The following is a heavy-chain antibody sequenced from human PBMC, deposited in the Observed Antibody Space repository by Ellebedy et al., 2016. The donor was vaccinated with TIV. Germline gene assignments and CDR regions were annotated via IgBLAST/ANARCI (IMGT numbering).Heavy chain of an antibody. Sequence: GESLKISCAASTFTFSSYAMSWVRQAPGKGLEWVSDISGSGGRTYYADSVKGRFTISRDNSKNMLFLQMNSLRAEDTAVYYCAQRRYSSGWYGMDVWGQGTTVTVSS. J-gene: IGHJ6*02. CDR3: AQRRYSSGWYGMDV. CDR1: TFTFSSYA. CDR2: ISGSGGRT. V-gene: IGHV3-23*01. D-gene: IGHD6-19*01.